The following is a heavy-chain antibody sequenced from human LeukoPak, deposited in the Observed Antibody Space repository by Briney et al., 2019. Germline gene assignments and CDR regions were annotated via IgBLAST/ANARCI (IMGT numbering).Heavy chain of an antibody. CDR3: ARAQVVPAATYYYYYGMDV. D-gene: IGHD2-2*01. Sequence: GGSLRLSCAASGFTFSDYYMNWIRLAPGKGLEWVSSISTSSTYTNYADSVRGRFTISRDNANNSLYLRMNSLRAEDTAVYYCARAQVVPAATYYYYYGMDVWGKGTTVTVSS. CDR2: ISTSSTYT. V-gene: IGHV3-11*06. J-gene: IGHJ6*04. CDR1: GFTFSDYY.